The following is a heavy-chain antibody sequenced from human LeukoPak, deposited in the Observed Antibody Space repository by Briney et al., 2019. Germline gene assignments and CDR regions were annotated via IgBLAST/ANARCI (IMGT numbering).Heavy chain of an antibody. Sequence: PSETLSLTCTVSGGSISSGGYYWSWIRQPPGKGLEWIGYIYHSGSTYYNPSLKSRVTISVDRSKNQFSLKLSSVTAADTAVYYCARYSYGGYYFDYWGQGTLVTVSS. CDR2: IYHSGST. CDR3: ARYSYGGYYFDY. D-gene: IGHD5-18*01. CDR1: GGSISSGGYY. V-gene: IGHV4-30-2*01. J-gene: IGHJ4*02.